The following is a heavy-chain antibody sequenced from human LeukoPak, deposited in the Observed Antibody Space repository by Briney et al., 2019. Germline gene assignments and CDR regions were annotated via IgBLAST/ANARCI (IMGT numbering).Heavy chain of an antibody. D-gene: IGHD3-16*02. J-gene: IGHJ4*02. CDR3: ARVTGYDYVWGSYRYPKEFDY. V-gene: IGHV4-34*01. CDR1: GVSFSGYY. CDR2: INHSGST. Sequence: SETLSLTCAVYGVSFSGYYWSWLRQPPGKGLEWLGEINHSGSTNYNTSLKSRVTISVATSKNQFSLKLSSVTAADTAVYYCARVTGYDYVWGSYRYPKEFDYWGQGTLVTVS.